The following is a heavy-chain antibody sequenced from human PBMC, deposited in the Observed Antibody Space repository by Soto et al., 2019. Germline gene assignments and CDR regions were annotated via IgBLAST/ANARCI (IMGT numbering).Heavy chain of an antibody. CDR3: ARDRGSSQPFDY. J-gene: IGHJ4*02. D-gene: IGHD6-6*01. V-gene: IGHV1-69*13. CDR1: GGTFSSYA. CDR2: IIPIFGTA. Sequence: GASVKVSCKASGGTFSSYAISWVRQAPGQGLEWMGGIIPIFGTANYAQKFQGRVTITADESTSTAYMELSSLRSEDTAVYYCARDRGSSQPFDYWGQGTLVTVSS.